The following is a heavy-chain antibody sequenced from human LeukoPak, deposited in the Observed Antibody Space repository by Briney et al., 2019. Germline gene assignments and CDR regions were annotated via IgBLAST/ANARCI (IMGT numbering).Heavy chain of an antibody. V-gene: IGHV1-24*01. CDR3: ATALPGSQLEVVVATIDAFDI. J-gene: IGHJ3*02. Sequence: APVKVSCKVSGYTLIELSMHWVRQAPGKGLEWMGGFDPEEGETIYAQKFQGRVTMTEDTSTDTAYMELSSLRSEDTAVYYCATALPGSQLEVVVATIDAFDIWGQGTMVTVSS. CDR1: GYTLIELS. D-gene: IGHD2-15*01. CDR2: FDPEEGET.